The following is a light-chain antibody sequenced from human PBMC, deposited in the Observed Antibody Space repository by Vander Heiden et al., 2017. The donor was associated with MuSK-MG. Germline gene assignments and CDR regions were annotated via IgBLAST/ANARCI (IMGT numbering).Light chain of an antibody. Sequence: EIVLTQSPDFQSVTPKEKVTITCRASQSIGSSLHWYQQKPDQSPKLLIKYASQSSSGVPSRLSGSGSGTDFTLTMISLVAEDAAAYYCHGSSSLRRTFGGGTKVDIK. V-gene: IGKV6D-21*02. CDR3: HGSSSLRRT. CDR2: YAS. CDR1: QSIGSS. J-gene: IGKJ4*01.